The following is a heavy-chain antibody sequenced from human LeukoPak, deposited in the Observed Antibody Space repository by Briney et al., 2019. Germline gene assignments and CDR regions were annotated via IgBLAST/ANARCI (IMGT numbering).Heavy chain of an antibody. Sequence: GGSLRLSCAASGFTFRSYAMTWVRQAPGKGLEWVSEISNVGTINYADSVKGRFTMSRDNSKNTLYLQMNSLRAENTAVYYCAKNGGHPTESYYMDGWGKGTTVTVSS. J-gene: IGHJ6*03. CDR1: GFTFRSYA. V-gene: IGHV3-23*01. D-gene: IGHD4-17*01. CDR2: ISNVGTI. CDR3: AKNGGHPTESYYMDG.